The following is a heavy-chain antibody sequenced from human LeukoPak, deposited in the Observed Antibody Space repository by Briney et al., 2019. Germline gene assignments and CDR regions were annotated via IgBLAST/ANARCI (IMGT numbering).Heavy chain of an antibody. D-gene: IGHD2-2*01. J-gene: IGHJ4*02. CDR1: GYSFTSGHY. CDR3: ARYCTSTTCILRGFDY. Sequence: SETLSLTCSVSGYSFTSGHYWGWIRQPPGKGLEWIANIYHTGSAHYNPSLKSRVTISVDTTTNQFSLKLSSVTAADTAVYYCARYCTSTTCILRGFDYWGQGTLVTVSS. V-gene: IGHV4-38-2*01. CDR2: IYHTGSA.